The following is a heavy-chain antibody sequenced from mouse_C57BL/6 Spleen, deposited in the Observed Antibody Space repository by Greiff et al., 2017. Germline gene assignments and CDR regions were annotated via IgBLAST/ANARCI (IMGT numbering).Heavy chain of an antibody. CDR1: GYTFTSYW. J-gene: IGHJ4*01. CDR3: ARSDDYYAMDY. Sequence: QVQLQQPGAELVRPGTSVKLSCKASGYTFTSYWMHWVKQRPGQGLEWIARIYPGSGNTYYNEKFKGKATLTAEKSSSTAYMQLSSLTSEDSAVYCCARSDDYYAMDYWGQGTSVTVSS. CDR2: IYPGSGNT. V-gene: IGHV1-76*01.